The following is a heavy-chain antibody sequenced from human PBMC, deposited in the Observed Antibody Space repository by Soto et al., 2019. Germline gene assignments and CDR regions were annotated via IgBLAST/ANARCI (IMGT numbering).Heavy chain of an antibody. D-gene: IGHD6-13*01. J-gene: IGHJ4*01. CDR2: ISYDGSNK. Sequence: PGGSLRLSCAASGFTFSSYGMHWVRQAPGKGLERVAVISYDGSNKYYADSVKGRFTISRDNSKNTLYLQMNSLRAEDTAVYYCAKDLRKQLVQRGIYYWGHGTQVTVSS. CDR3: AKDLRKQLVQRGIYY. V-gene: IGHV3-30*18. CDR1: GFTFSSYG.